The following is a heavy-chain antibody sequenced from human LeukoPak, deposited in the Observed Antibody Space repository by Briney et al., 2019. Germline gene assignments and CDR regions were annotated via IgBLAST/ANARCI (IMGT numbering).Heavy chain of an antibody. J-gene: IGHJ5*02. V-gene: IGHV3-23*01. CDR1: GFTFSSYA. CDR3: AKGRQYCGGDCHDNWFDP. CDR2: ISGSGGST. Sequence: GGSLRLSCAASGFTFSSYAMSWVCQAPGKGLEWVSAISGSGGSTYYADSVKGRFTISRDNSKNTLYLQMNSLRAEDTAVYYCAKGRQYCGGDCHDNWFDPWGQGTLVTVSS. D-gene: IGHD2-21*02.